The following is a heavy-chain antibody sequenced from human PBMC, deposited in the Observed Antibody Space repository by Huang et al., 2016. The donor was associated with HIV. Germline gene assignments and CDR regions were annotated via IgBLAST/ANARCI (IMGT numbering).Heavy chain of an antibody. J-gene: IGHJ4*02. D-gene: IGHD5-12*01. V-gene: IGHV3-30*18. CDR3: EKASSGGFELDF. CDR2: VSADGNIK. Sequence: VAVVSADGNIKKYVDSVKGRFTISRDKTQNMLYLQINNLRGEDTALYHCEKASSGGFELDFWGQGTLVTVSS.